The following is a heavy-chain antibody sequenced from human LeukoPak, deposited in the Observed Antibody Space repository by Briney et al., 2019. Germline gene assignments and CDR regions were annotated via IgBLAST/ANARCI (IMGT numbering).Heavy chain of an antibody. D-gene: IGHD6-6*01. V-gene: IGHV1-69*05. CDR2: IIPIFGTA. Sequence: ASVKVSCXASGGTFSSYAISWVRLAPGQGLEWMGGIIPIFGTANYAQKFQGRVTITTDESTSTAYMELSSLRSEDTAVYYCARAPPPGSSSSNWFDPWGQGTLVTVSS. CDR3: ARAPPPGSSSSNWFDP. CDR1: GGTFSSYA. J-gene: IGHJ5*02.